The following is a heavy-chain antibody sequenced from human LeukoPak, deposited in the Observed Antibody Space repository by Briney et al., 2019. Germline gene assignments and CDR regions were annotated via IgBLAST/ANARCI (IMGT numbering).Heavy chain of an antibody. V-gene: IGHV3-21*01. J-gene: IGHJ3*02. CDR2: IGSSSSYI. Sequence: PGGSLRLSCAASGFTFSSYSMNWVRQAPGKGLEWVSSIGSSSSYIYYADSVKGRFTISRDNAKNSLYLQMNSLRAEDTAVYYCARDSSSSWDAFDIWGQGTMVTVSS. CDR3: ARDSSSSWDAFDI. CDR1: GFTFSSYS. D-gene: IGHD6-13*01.